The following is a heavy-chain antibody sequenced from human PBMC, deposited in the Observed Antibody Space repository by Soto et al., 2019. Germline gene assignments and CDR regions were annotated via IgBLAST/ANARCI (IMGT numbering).Heavy chain of an antibody. Sequence: QVQLVQSGAEVKKPGASVQVSCKASGYTSINYCMYWVRQAPGQGLEWMGRINPSGDSITYAQKFQGSVTMRRETSTRTVYMELSSLRSEDTAVYYCVSDGTATYTGFDYWGQGTLVTVSS. J-gene: IGHJ4*02. CDR1: GYTSINYC. CDR2: INPSGDSI. CDR3: VSDGTATYTGFDY. V-gene: IGHV1-46*03. D-gene: IGHD3-16*01.